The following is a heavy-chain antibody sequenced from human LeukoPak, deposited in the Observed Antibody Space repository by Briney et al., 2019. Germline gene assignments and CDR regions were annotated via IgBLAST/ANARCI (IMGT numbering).Heavy chain of an antibody. J-gene: IGHJ4*02. V-gene: IGHV1-18*01. CDR2: ISGNNDNA. CDR3: ARDGTSTDDY. Sequence: GASVKVSCKASRYTFSNFVISWGRQAPGQGVEWMGWISGNNDNANYGQKFQGRFTVTTDSSTSTAYMELRNLRSDHTAVYYCARDGTSTDDYWGQGTLVTVSS. D-gene: IGHD1-26*01. CDR1: RYTFSNFV.